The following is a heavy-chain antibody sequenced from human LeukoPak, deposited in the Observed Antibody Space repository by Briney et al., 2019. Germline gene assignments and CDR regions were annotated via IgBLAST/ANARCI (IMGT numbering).Heavy chain of an antibody. CDR2: IIPIFGTA. CDR1: VGTFSSYA. V-gene: IGHV1-69*05. CDR3: ARESPFAFDY. Sequence: SVTVSCKASVGTFSSYAISWVRQAPGQGLEWMGRIIPIFGTANYAQKFQGRVTITTDESTSTAYMELSSLRSEDTAVYYWARESPFAFDYWGQGTLVTVSS. J-gene: IGHJ4*02.